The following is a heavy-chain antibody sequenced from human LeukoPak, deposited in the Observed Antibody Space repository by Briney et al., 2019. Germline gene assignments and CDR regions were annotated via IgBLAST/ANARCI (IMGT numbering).Heavy chain of an antibody. CDR2: ISSSGSTI. CDR3: ARGPAASGYYDSRGRYGYFDY. CDR1: GFTFSSYE. D-gene: IGHD3-22*01. V-gene: IGHV3-48*03. J-gene: IGHJ4*02. Sequence: GGSLRLSCAASGFTFSSYEMNWVRQAPGKGLEWVSYISSSGSTIYYADSVKGRFTISRYNPKNSLYLQMNSLRAEDTAVYYCARGPAASGYYDSRGRYGYFDYWGQGTLVTVSS.